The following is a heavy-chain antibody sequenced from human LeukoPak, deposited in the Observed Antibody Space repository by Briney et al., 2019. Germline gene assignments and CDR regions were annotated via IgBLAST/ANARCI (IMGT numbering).Heavy chain of an antibody. CDR3: ASGMVIAPFDY. Sequence: SETLSLTXTVSGGSICSYYWSWIRQPPGKGLEWIGYIYYSGSTNYNPSLKSRVTISVDTSKNQFSLKLSSVTAADTAVYYCASGMVIAPFDYWGQGTLVTVSS. J-gene: IGHJ4*02. CDR2: IYYSGST. V-gene: IGHV4-59*01. CDR1: GGSICSYY. D-gene: IGHD2-21*01.